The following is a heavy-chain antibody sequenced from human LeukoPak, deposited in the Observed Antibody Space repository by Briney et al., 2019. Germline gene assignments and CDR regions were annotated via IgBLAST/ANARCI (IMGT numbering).Heavy chain of an antibody. V-gene: IGHV4-59*01. D-gene: IGHD2-8*01. Sequence: ETLSLTCTASGVFITSYYWSWIRQPPGKGLEWIGYIYYSGSTNYNPSLKSRVTISVDTSKNQFSLKLSSVTAADTAVYYCARGHPLYAIVLDYWGQGTLVTVSS. J-gene: IGHJ4*02. CDR3: ARGHPLYAIVLDY. CDR2: IYYSGST. CDR1: GVFITSYY.